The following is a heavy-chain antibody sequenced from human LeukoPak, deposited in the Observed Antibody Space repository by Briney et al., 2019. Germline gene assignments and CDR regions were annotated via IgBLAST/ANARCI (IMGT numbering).Heavy chain of an antibody. CDR2: ISYDGRNK. Sequence: GGSLRLSCAASGFTFNNYGMHWVRQAPGKGLEWVAVISYDGRNKHYPDSVKGRFTISRDISTDTLWLQMDSLRTEDTAVYYCAKGPLRGTAAAIAYWGQGTLVTVSS. CDR3: AKGPLRGTAAAIAY. J-gene: IGHJ4*02. V-gene: IGHV3-30*18. D-gene: IGHD2-2*01. CDR1: GFTFNNYG.